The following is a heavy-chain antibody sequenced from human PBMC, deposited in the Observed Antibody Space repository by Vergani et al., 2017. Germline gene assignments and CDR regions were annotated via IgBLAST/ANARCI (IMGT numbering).Heavy chain of an antibody. CDR1: GFTFDDYG. CDR3: ATQPGGIKNPNGAFEF. V-gene: IGHV3-20*04. Sequence: EVQLVESGGGVVRPGGSLRLSCAASGFTFDDYGMSWVRQAPGKGLEWVSGINWNGGSTGYADSVKGRFTISRDNAKNSLYLQMNSLRAEDTALYYCATQPGGIKNPNGAFEFWGQGTLVTVSS. D-gene: IGHD2-8*01. J-gene: IGHJ4*02. CDR2: INWNGGST.